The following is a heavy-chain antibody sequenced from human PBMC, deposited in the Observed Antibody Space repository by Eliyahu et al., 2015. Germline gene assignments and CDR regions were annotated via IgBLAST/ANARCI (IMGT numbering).Heavy chain of an antibody. Sequence: QVQLVQSGAEAKMTGASVKVSCKASGXPFTDHYVXWVRQAPGQGLEWMGWINPNSGDTKSAQRFQGRVTMTRDTSISTVYLEVNRLRIDDTAVYFCARDGLWSNNWFDRWGQGTLVTVSS. CDR1: GXPFTDHY. CDR2: INPNSGDT. V-gene: IGHV1-2*02. CDR3: ARDGLWSNNWFDR. J-gene: IGHJ5*02. D-gene: IGHD3-3*01.